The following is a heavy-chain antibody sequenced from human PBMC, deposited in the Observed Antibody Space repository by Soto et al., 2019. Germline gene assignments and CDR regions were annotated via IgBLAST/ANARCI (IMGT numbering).Heavy chain of an antibody. J-gene: IGHJ4*02. Sequence: QVQLQQWGAGLLKPSETLSLTCAVYGGSFSGYYWSWIRQPPGKGLEWIGEINHSGSTNYNPSLKSRVTISVDTSKNQLSLNLSSVTAADTAVYYCASSPLFDYWGQGTLVTVSS. CDR1: GGSFSGYY. CDR3: ASSPLFDY. V-gene: IGHV4-34*01. CDR2: INHSGST.